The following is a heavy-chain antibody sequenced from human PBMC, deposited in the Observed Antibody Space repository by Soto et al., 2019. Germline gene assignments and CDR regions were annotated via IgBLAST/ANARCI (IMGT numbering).Heavy chain of an antibody. V-gene: IGHV4-30-4*01. J-gene: IGHJ6*02. CDR1: GGSISSGDYY. Sequence: SETLSLTCTVSGGSISSGDYYWSWIRQPPGKGLEWIGYIYYSGSTYYNPSLKSRVTISVDTSKNQFSLKLSSVTAADTAVYYRARGPATWPSYYGMDVWGQGTTVTVSS. D-gene: IGHD1-1*01. CDR2: IYYSGST. CDR3: ARGPATWPSYYGMDV.